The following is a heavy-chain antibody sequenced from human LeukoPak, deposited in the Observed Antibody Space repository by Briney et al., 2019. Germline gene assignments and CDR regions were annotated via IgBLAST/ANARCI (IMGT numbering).Heavy chain of an antibody. Sequence: QPGRSLRLSCAASGFTFSSYAMHWVRQAPGKGLEWVAVISYDGSNKYYADSVKGRFTVSRDHSKNTLHLHMNSLRAEDTAVYYCAKRGSCTDTSCLSTTLDSWGQGTLVAVSS. CDR2: ISYDGSNK. D-gene: IGHD3-16*01. CDR3: AKRGSCTDTSCLSTTLDS. CDR1: GFTFSSYA. V-gene: IGHV3-30-3*02. J-gene: IGHJ4*02.